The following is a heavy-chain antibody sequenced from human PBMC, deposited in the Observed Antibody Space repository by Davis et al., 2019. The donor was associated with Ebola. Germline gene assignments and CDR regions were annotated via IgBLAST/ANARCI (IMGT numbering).Heavy chain of an antibody. J-gene: IGHJ5*02. CDR2: INAGNGNT. Sequence: AASVKVSCKASGYTFTSYAMHWVRQAPGQRLEWMGWINAGNGNTKYSQKFQGRVTITRDTSASTAYMELSSLRSEDTAVYYCARDRGIAARLHWFDPWGRGTLVSVSS. V-gene: IGHV1-3*01. CDR1: GYTFTSYA. CDR3: ARDRGIAARLHWFDP. D-gene: IGHD6-6*01.